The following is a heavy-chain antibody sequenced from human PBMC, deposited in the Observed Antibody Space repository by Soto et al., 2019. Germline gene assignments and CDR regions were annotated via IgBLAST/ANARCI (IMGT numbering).Heavy chain of an antibody. V-gene: IGHV2-5*02. CDR1: GFSLSTSGVG. CDR2: IYWDDDK. CDR3: AYQAFWMITFRRVIEEGAFDI. J-gene: IGHJ3*02. D-gene: IGHD3-16*02. Sequence: QITLKESGPTLVKPTQTLTLTCTFSGFSLSTSGVGVGWIRQPPGKALNWLALIYWDDDKRYSPSLKSRLTNTKDTSKNQVVLTMTNMDPVDTVTSYRAYQAFWMITFRRVIEEGAFDIWGQGTMVTVSS.